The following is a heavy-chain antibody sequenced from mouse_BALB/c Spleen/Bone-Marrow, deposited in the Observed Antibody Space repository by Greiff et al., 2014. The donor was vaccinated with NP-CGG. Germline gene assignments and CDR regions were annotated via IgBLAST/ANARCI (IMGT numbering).Heavy chain of an antibody. CDR1: GFNIKDTD. Sequence: EVQLQQSGAEFVKPGASVKFSCTASGFNIKDTDMPWVQQSPEKSLEWVGRIDTADGYTYYAPKVKGKSTITADTSSNTVYLQLSSLTSEDTAVYYSARYRLGTYVDYWGQGTTLTVSS. CDR2: IDTADGYT. CDR3: ARYRLGTYVDY. J-gene: IGHJ2*01. D-gene: IGHD1-2*01. V-gene: IGHV14-3*02.